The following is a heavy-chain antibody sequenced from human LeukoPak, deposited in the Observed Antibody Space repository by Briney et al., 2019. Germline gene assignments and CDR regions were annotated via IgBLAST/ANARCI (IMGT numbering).Heavy chain of an antibody. CDR3: ARALEVATVSNSGGFDV. J-gene: IGHJ3*01. V-gene: IGHV5-51*01. Sequence: GESLKISCEGSGYSFTNYWIGWVRQMPGKGLEWMGIIYPGDSDARYSPSFEGQVTFSVDKSISTAYLQWGSLRASDTAMYYCARALEVATVSNSGGFDVWGQGTMVIVSS. CDR2: IYPGDSDA. D-gene: IGHD5-24*01. CDR1: GYSFTNYW.